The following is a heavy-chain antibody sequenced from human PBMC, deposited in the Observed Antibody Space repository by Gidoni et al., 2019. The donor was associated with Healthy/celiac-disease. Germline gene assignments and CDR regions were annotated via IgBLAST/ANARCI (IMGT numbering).Heavy chain of an antibody. J-gene: IGHJ4*02. Sequence: EVQLVESGGGLAKPGGSLRLYCAASGFTFSSYSMNWVRQAPGKGLEWVSAISSSSSYIYYADSVKGRFTISRDNAKNSLYLQMNSLRAEDTAVYYCASFDDSDYWGQGTLVTVSS. CDR1: GFTFSSYS. V-gene: IGHV3-21*01. CDR3: ASFDDSDY. D-gene: IGHD3-9*01. CDR2: ISSSSSYI.